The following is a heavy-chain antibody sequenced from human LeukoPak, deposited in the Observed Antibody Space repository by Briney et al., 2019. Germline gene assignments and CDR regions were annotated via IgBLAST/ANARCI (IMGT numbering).Heavy chain of an antibody. CDR1: GFIFSNYA. V-gene: IGHV3-23*01. Sequence: GGSLRLSCAASGFIFSNYAMSWVRQAPGKGLEWVSGISGSGDNTYYADSVKGRFTISRDNSKNTLYVQVNSLGTEDTAAYCCAKGSYYDSSGSFYFDYWGQGTLVTVSS. J-gene: IGHJ4*02. CDR3: AKGSYYDSSGSFYFDY. CDR2: ISGSGDNT. D-gene: IGHD3-22*01.